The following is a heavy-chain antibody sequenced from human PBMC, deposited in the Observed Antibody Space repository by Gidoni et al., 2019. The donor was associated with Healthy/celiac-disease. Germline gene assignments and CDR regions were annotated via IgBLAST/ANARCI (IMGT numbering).Heavy chain of an antibody. V-gene: IGHV2-26*01. Sequence: QVTLKESGPVLVKPTETLPLTCTVSGFSLSNARMGVSWTRQPPGKALEWLAHIFSNDEKSYSTSLKSRLTISKDTSKSQVVLTMTNMDPVDTATYYCARLGYCSGGSCPRVYYYYGMDVWGQGTTVTVSS. CDR3: ARLGYCSGGSCPRVYYYYGMDV. J-gene: IGHJ6*02. CDR1: GFSLSNARMG. CDR2: IFSNDEK. D-gene: IGHD2-15*01.